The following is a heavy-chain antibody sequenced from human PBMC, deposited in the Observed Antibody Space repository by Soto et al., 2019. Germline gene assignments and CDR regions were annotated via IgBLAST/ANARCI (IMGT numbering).Heavy chain of an antibody. CDR3: AKDLGSSIAGYGVQPGHFDY. J-gene: IGHJ4*02. CDR2: IWYDGSHQ. V-gene: IGHV3-33*03. CDR1: GFSFGSHG. D-gene: IGHD2-8*01. Sequence: QVQLVESGGGVVQPGRSLRLSCAASGFSFGSHGMHWVRQAPGKGLEWVAIIWYDGSHQYYADSVKGRFTISRDNSKNTVSLQMDSLRAEYTAVYYCAKDLGSSIAGYGVQPGHFDYWCQGTLVTVSS.